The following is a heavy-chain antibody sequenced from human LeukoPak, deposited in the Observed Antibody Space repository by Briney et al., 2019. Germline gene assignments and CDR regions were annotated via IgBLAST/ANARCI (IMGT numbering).Heavy chain of an antibody. Sequence: ASVKVSCKASGYTFTGYYMRWVRQAPGQGLEWMGWINPNSGGTNYAQKFQGRVTMTRDTSISTAYMELSRLRSDDTAVYYCARDAPFYCSGGSCPGGEYYYYYGMDVWGQGTTVTVSS. CDR2: INPNSGGT. CDR3: ARDAPFYCSGGSCPGGEYYYYYGMDV. V-gene: IGHV1-2*02. CDR1: GYTFTGYY. D-gene: IGHD2-15*01. J-gene: IGHJ6*02.